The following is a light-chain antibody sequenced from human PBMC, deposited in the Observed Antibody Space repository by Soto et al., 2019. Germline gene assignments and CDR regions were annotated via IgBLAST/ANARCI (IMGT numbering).Light chain of an antibody. CDR1: SSDVGGYNY. J-gene: IGLJ1*01. CDR3: CSYAGSYV. Sequence: QSALTQPRSVSGSPGQSVTISCTGTSSDVGGYNYVSWYQQQPGKAPKLMIFDVSKRPSGVPDRFSGSKSGNTASLTISGLQADDEADYYCCSYAGSYVFGTGTKVTVL. V-gene: IGLV2-11*01. CDR2: DVS.